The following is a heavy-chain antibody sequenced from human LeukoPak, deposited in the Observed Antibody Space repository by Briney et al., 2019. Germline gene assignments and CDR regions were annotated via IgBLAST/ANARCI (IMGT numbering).Heavy chain of an antibody. CDR1: GFTSSSYW. CDR2: IKQDGSEK. D-gene: IGHD1-26*01. J-gene: IGHJ4*02. CDR3: ARKWDLFDY. V-gene: IGHV3-7*01. Sequence: GGSLRLSCAASGFTSSSYWMSWVRQAPGKGLEGVANIKQDGSEKYYVDSVKGRFTITRDNAKNSLYLQMNSLRAEDTAVYYCARKWDLFDYWGQGTLVTVSS.